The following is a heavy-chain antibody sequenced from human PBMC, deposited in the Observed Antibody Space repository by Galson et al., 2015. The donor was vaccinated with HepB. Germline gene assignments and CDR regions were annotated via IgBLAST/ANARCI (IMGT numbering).Heavy chain of an antibody. CDR3: ASQGGY. CDR2: IWYDGSNE. CDR1: GFIFSAYG. V-gene: IGHV3-33*01. Sequence: SLRLSCAASGFIFSAYGMHWVRQAPGKGLEWVAVIWYDGSNEYYADSVKGRFAIFRDNSKNTLYLQMNSLRVEDTAVYYCASQGGYWGQGTLVTVSS. J-gene: IGHJ4*02.